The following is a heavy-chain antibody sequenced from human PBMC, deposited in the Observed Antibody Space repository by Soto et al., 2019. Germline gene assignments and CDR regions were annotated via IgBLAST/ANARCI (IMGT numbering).Heavy chain of an antibody. CDR3: AKDLSFLRQPLYYGDPTGY. CDR1: GFTFSSYA. J-gene: IGHJ4*02. Sequence: GGSLRLSCAASGFTFSSYAMSWVRQAPGKGLEWVSAISGSGGSTYYADSVKGRFTISRDNSKNTLYLQMNSLRAEDTAVYYCAKDLSFLRQPLYYGDPTGYWGQGTLVTVSS. V-gene: IGHV3-23*01. CDR2: ISGSGGST. D-gene: IGHD4-17*01.